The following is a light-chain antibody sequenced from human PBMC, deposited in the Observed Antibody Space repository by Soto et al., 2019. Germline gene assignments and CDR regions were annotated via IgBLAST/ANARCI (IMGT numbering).Light chain of an antibody. Sequence: QSALTQPASVSGSPGQSISISCTGTGNDVGGYTFVSWYQQHPYKVPKLVIFDVNRRPSGVSDRFSGSKSVNAASLTISGLQAEDEADYYCCSYTATTTYVFGTGTKVTVL. V-gene: IGLV2-14*03. J-gene: IGLJ1*01. CDR2: DVN. CDR3: CSYTATTTYV. CDR1: GNDVGGYTF.